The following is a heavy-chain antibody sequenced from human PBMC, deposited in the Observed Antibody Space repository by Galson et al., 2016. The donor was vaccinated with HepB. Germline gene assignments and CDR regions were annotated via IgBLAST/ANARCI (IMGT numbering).Heavy chain of an antibody. Sequence: SVKVSCTASGGTFGTYAISWVRQAPGQGLDWMGGIIPIYGTTHYAQKFQGRVTMTADESTNTAYMELSSLRSEDTAVYYCAREREGAAGYYYYGMDVWGQGTPVTVSS. D-gene: IGHD1-26*01. CDR2: IIPIYGTT. CDR1: GGTFGTYA. CDR3: AREREGAAGYYYYGMDV. J-gene: IGHJ6*02. V-gene: IGHV1-69*13.